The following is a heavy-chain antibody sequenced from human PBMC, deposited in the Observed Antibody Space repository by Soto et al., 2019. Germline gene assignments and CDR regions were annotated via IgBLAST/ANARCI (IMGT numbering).Heavy chain of an antibody. CDR1: VCSIISYF. CDR2: VYYTGTT. D-gene: IGHD6-13*01. J-gene: IGHJ4*02. V-gene: IGHV4-59*01. Sequence: SETRSLTCTVSVCSIISYFYIWVRQPPGKGLEWIGSVYYTGTTDYNPSLKSRVTISVDTSKTQFSLNLRSVTAADTAVYYCARDLAAVPRAFDYWGRGTLVTVS. CDR3: ARDLAAVPRAFDY.